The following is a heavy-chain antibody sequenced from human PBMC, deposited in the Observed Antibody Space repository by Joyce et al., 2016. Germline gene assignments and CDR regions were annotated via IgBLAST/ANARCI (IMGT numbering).Heavy chain of an antibody. CDR2: VSPGDSEA. D-gene: IGHD3-10*01. CDR3: ARQTQDYYGSGSPDY. V-gene: IGHV5-51*01. Sequence: EVQLVQSGAEVKKPGESLKISCKGSGYSFTGYWIAWVRQMPGKGLEWMGVVSPGDSEARYSPSFPGQFTIAADKSITTAYLQWSSLKASDTAMYYCARQTQDYYGSGSPDYWGQGTLVTVSS. CDR1: GYSFTGYW. J-gene: IGHJ4*02.